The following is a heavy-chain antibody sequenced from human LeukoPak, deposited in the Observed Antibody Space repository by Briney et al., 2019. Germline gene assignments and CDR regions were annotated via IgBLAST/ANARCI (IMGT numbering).Heavy chain of an antibody. CDR2: INPSSGGT. CDR3: AREPGDSGSYYYYFDY. J-gene: IGHJ4*02. CDR1: GYTFTGYY. D-gene: IGHD1-26*01. Sequence: ASVKVSCKASGYTFTGYYMHWVRQAPGQGLEWMGWINPSSGGTNYAQKFQGRVTMIRDTSISTAYMELSRLRSDDTAVYYCAREPGDSGSYYYYFDYWGQGTLVTVSS. V-gene: IGHV1-2*02.